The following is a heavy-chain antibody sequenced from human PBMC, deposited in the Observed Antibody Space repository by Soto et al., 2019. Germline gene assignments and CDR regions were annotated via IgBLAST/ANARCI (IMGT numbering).Heavy chain of an antibody. CDR2: IIPILGIA. CDR3: ARGVVVAAPFDY. CDR1: GGTFSSYT. J-gene: IGHJ4*02. V-gene: IGHV1-69*02. Sequence: QVQLVQSGAEVKKPGSSVKVSGKVSGGTFSSYTISWVRQAPGQGLEWMGRIIPILGIANYAQKFQGRVTITADKSTSTAYMELSSLRSEDTAVYYCARGVVVAAPFDYWGQGTLVTVSS. D-gene: IGHD2-15*01.